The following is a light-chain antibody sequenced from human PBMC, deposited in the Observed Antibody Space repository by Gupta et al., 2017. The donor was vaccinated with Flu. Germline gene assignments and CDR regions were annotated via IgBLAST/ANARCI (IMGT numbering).Light chain of an antibody. CDR2: AAS. CDR1: QSISSY. CDR3: RQFDGVPPWT. Sequence: DIQMTQSPSSLSASVGDRVTITCRASQSISSYLNWYQQKPGRAPKLLINAASSLQSGVLSWFSGSGSGTDFTLTSSSLQPEDVASYYCRQFDGVPPWTFGQGTRLEIK. V-gene: IGKV1-39*01. J-gene: IGKJ1*01.